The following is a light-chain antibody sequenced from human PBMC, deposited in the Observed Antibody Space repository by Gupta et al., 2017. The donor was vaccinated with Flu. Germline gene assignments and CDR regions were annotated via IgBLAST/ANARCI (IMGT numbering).Light chain of an antibody. J-gene: IGKJ3*01. CDR1: QSIRSY. CDR2: GAS. Sequence: SSLSASVGDRVTITCRASQSIRSYLNWYKQKPGKAPKLLIYGASSWQSGVPSRFSGSGYGKDFTLTISSRQPEDSAPYYCQQSDNKPLIAFGHGTKVDMK. CDR3: QQSDNKPLIA. V-gene: IGKV1-39*01.